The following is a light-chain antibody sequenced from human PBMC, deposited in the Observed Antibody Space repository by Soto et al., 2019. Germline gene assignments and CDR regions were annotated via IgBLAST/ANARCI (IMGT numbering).Light chain of an antibody. J-gene: IGKJ3*01. CDR1: QSVSSSY. CDR2: GAS. Sequence: EIVLTPSPGTLSLSPGERATLSCRASQSVSSSYLAWYQQKPGQAPRLLIYGASSRATGIPDRFSGSGSGTDFTLTISRLEPEDFAVYHCQQYGSSLFTFGPGTKVDI. V-gene: IGKV3-20*01. CDR3: QQYGSSLFT.